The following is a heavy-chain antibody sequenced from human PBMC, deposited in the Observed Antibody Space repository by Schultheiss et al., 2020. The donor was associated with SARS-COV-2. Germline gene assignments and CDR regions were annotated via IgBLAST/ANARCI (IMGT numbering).Heavy chain of an antibody. CDR1: GFTFSNAW. Sequence: GGSLRLSCAASGFTFSNAWMSWVRQAPGKGLEWVGRIKSKTDGGTTDYAAPVKGRFTISRDDSKNTLYLQMNSLRAEDTAVYYCAKNYDFWSGEGEYWGQGTLVTVSS. V-gene: IGHV3-15*01. J-gene: IGHJ4*02. D-gene: IGHD3/OR15-3a*01. CDR3: AKNYDFWSGEGEY. CDR2: IKSKTDGGTT.